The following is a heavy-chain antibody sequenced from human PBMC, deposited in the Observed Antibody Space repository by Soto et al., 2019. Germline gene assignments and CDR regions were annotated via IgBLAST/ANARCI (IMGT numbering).Heavy chain of an antibody. V-gene: IGHV1-24*01. CDR1: GYTLTELS. CDR3: ATIQTYYYDSSGPPRFDY. CDR2: FDPEDGET. Sequence: ASVKVSCKVSGYTLTELSMHWVRQAPGKGLEWMGGFDPEDGETIYAQKFQGRVTMTEDTSTDTAYMELSSLRSEDTAVYYCATIQTYYYDSSGPPRFDYWGQGTLVTVSS. J-gene: IGHJ4*02. D-gene: IGHD3-22*01.